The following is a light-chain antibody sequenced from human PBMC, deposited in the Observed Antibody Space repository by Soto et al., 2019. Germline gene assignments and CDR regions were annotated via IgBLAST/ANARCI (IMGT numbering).Light chain of an antibody. CDR2: EVT. V-gene: IGLV2-8*01. CDR1: SSDVGGYKD. CDR3: HSYHSRRSASV. J-gene: IGLJ1*01. Sequence: QSVLTQPPSASGSPGQSVTISCTGTSSDVGGYKDVSWYQQHPGKAPKLMIYEVTKRPSGVPDRFSGSKSGNTASLTVSGLQPEDEDDYYCHSYHSRRSASVFGAGTKVTVL.